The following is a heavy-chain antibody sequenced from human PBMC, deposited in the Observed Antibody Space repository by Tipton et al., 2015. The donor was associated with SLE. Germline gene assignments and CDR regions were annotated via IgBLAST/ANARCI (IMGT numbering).Heavy chain of an antibody. CDR3: ARGGGYSSPRYPDY. V-gene: IGHV1-69*05. J-gene: IGHJ4*02. Sequence: QSGAEVKKPGSSVKVSCKASGGTFSSYAISWVRQAPGQGLEWMGGIIPILGIANYAQKFQGRVTITTDESTSPAYMELSSLRSEDTAVYYCARGGGYSSPRYPDYWGQGTLLTVSS. CDR2: IIPILGIA. CDR1: GGTFSSYA. D-gene: IGHD6-13*01.